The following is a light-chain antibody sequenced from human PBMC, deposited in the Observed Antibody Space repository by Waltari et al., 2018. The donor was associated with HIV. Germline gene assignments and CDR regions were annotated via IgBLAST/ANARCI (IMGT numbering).Light chain of an antibody. V-gene: IGLV2-14*03. CDR1: SSDIGSYNY. Sequence: FSCTGTSSDIGSYNYVSWYQQHPGKAPKIIIYDVTNRPSGVSNRFSGSKSGNTASLTISGLQAEDEADYYCTSFTSSSAWVFGGGTMLTVL. CDR2: DVT. J-gene: IGLJ3*02. CDR3: TSFTSSSAWV.